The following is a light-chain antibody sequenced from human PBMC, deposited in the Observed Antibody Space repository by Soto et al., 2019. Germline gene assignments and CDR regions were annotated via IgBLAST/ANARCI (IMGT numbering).Light chain of an antibody. V-gene: IGKV1-33*01. CDR3: QQYDNLPYT. CDR2: DAS. J-gene: IGKJ2*01. CDR1: QDISNY. Sequence: DIQMTQSPSSLSASVGDRVTITCQASQDISNYLNWYQQKPGKAPKLLIDDASNLETGVPSRFSGSGSGTDFTFTIRSLQPEDIATYYCQQYDNLPYTFGQGTKLEIK.